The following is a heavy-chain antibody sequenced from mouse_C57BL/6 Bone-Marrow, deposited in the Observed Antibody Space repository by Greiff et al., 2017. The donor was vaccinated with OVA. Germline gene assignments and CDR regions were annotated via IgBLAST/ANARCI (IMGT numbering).Heavy chain of an antibody. Sequence: VQLQQPGAELVRPGTSVKLSCKASGYTFTSYWMHWVKQRPGQGLEWIGVIDPSDSYTNYNQKFKGKATLTVATSSSTAYMQLSSLTSEDSAVYYCARSGDYDNFDYWGQGTTLTVSS. CDR1: GYTFTSYW. CDR3: ARSGDYDNFDY. V-gene: IGHV1-59*01. CDR2: IDPSDSYT. D-gene: IGHD2-4*01. J-gene: IGHJ2*01.